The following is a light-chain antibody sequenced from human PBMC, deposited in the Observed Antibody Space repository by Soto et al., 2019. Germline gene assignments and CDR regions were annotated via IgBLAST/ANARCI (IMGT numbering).Light chain of an antibody. J-gene: IGKJ1*01. V-gene: IGKV3-15*01. CDR1: QSVSSN. CDR2: GAS. Sequence: EIVMTQSPATLSVSPGERATLSCRASQSVSSNLAWYQQKPGQAPSLLIYGASTRATGIPARFSGSGSGTDFTLTISSPQSEDFAVYYCQQYNNWPRTLGQGTKVDIK. CDR3: QQYNNWPRT.